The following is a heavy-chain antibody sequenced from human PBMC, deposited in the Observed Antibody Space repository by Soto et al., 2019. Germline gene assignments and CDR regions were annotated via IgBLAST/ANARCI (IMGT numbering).Heavy chain of an antibody. CDR3: AKDLSSSWPYYYYYMDV. CDR1: GFTFSSYS. CDR2: ISGSGGST. Sequence: PGGSLRLSCAASGFTFSSYSMSWVRQAPGKGLEWVSAISGSGGSTYYADSVKGRFTISRDNSKNTLYLQMNSLRAEDTAVYYCAKDLSSSWPYYYYYMDVWGKGTTVTVSS. D-gene: IGHD6-13*01. V-gene: IGHV3-23*01. J-gene: IGHJ6*03.